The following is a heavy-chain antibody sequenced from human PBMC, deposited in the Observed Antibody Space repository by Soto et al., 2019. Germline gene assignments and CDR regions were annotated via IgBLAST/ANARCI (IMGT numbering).Heavy chain of an antibody. V-gene: IGHV1-18*01. Sequence: ASVKVSCKASGYTFTSYGISWVRQAPGQGLEWMGWISAYNGNTNYAQKLQGRVTMTTDTSTSTAYMELRSLRSDDTAVYYCARDPPHTYGDYKPNWFDPWGQGTLVTV. J-gene: IGHJ5*02. CDR2: ISAYNGNT. D-gene: IGHD4-17*01. CDR1: GYTFTSYG. CDR3: ARDPPHTYGDYKPNWFDP.